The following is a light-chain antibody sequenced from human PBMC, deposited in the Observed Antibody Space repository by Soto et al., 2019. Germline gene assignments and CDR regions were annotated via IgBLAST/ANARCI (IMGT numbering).Light chain of an antibody. V-gene: IGLV2-14*03. CDR2: DVS. J-gene: IGLJ1*01. Sequence: QSALTQPASVSGSPGQSVTISCAGTSSDVGGYNFVSWYQQHPGKAPQLMIYDVSSRPSGVSNRFSGSKSGNTASLTISGLQAEDEADYYCSSYTSSYTYVLGTGTKVTVL. CDR3: SSYTSSYTYV. CDR1: SSDVGGYNF.